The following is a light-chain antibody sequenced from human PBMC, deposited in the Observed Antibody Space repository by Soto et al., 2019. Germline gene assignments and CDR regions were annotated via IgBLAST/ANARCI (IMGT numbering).Light chain of an antibody. J-gene: IGKJ4*01. V-gene: IGKV1-39*01. CDR2: GAS. CDR1: QAILTY. CDR3: QQTFSPAVT. Sequence: DIHLTQSASSLSAAVGDRVTITCRASQAILTYLNWFQQKAGKAPEVLIYGASSLRSGVPSRFTGSGSATDFTLTITSLQPEDAGTYFCQQTFSPAVTFGGGTKV.